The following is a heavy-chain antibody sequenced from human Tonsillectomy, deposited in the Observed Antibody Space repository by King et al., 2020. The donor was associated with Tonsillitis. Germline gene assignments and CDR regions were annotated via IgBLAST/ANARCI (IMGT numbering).Heavy chain of an antibody. J-gene: IGHJ6*02. Sequence: VQLVESGGGLVKPGGSLRLSCAASGFTFSSYSMNWVRQAPGKGLEWVSSISSSSNYIYYADSVKGRFTISRDNAKNSLYLQMNSLRAEDTAVYYCAREGYDNYYYYGLDVWGQGTTVTVSS. CDR2: ISSSSNYI. V-gene: IGHV3-21*01. CDR1: GFTFSSYS. D-gene: IGHD3-16*01. CDR3: AREGYDNYYYYGLDV.